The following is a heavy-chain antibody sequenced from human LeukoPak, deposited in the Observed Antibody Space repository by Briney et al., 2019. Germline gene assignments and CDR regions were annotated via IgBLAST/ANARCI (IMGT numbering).Heavy chain of an antibody. D-gene: IGHD2-2*01. V-gene: IGHV3-21*05. CDR2: INTYSSDI. Sequence: GGSLRLSCAASGFTFSRYAMNWVRQAPGKGLEWVSYINTYSSDIHYADSVKGRFTISRDNALNTLYLQLSSLRAEDSAVYYCARDTFQPGLIDSWGQGTLVTVSS. CDR3: ARDTFQPGLIDS. CDR1: GFTFSRYA. J-gene: IGHJ4*02.